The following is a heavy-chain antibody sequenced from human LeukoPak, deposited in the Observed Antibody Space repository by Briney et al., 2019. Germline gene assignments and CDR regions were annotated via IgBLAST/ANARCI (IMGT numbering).Heavy chain of an antibody. CDR1: GGSFSGYY. Sequence: SETLSLTCAVYGGSFSGYYWSWIRQPPGKGLEWIGEINHSGSTNCNPSLKSRVTISVDTSKNQFSLKLSSVTAADTAVYYCARGRDYYDSSGYYGYFDYWGQGTLVTVSS. D-gene: IGHD3-22*01. CDR2: INHSGST. V-gene: IGHV4-34*01. J-gene: IGHJ4*02. CDR3: ARGRDYYDSSGYYGYFDY.